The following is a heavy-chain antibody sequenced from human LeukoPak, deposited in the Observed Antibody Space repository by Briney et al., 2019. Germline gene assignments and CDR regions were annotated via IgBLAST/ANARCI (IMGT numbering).Heavy chain of an antibody. CDR2: IYYSGST. J-gene: IGHJ1*01. CDR3: ARGRYSYGSFEH. D-gene: IGHD5-18*01. V-gene: IGHV4-59*01. Sequence: SETLSLTCTVSGGSISSYYWSWIRQPPGKGLEWIGYIYYSGSTNYNPSLKSRVTISVDTTKNQFSLKLSSVTAADTAVYYCARGRYSYGSFEHWGQGTLVPVSS. CDR1: GGSISSYY.